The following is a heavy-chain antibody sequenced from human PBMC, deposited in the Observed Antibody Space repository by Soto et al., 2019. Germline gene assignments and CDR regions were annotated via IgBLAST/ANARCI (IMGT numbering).Heavy chain of an antibody. CDR1: GFPFSSYW. Sequence: EVQLVESGGDSVQPGGSLRLSCSASGFPFSSYWMHWVRHTPGKVLEWVSRISGDGTTIYYADSVTGRFTVSRDNAKNTLSLQMSGLVAEDTAVYYCAREYYGLLTGYYNDHWGQGNLVVVSS. CDR3: AREYYGLLTGYYNDH. V-gene: IGHV3-74*01. J-gene: IGHJ4*02. CDR2: ISGDGTTI. D-gene: IGHD3-9*01.